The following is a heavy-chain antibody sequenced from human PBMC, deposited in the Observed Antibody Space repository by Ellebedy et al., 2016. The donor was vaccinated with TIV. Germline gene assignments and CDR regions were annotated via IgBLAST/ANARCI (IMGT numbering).Heavy chain of an antibody. V-gene: IGHV3-48*04. CDR1: GFTFSSYS. CDR2: ISSSGSTI. J-gene: IGHJ4*02. Sequence: GGSLRLSXAASGFTFSSYSMNWVRQAPGKGLEWVSYISSSGSTIYYADSVKGRFTISRDNAKNSLYLQMNSLRAEDTAVYYCARAPPGGSPFDYWGQGTLVTVSS. D-gene: IGHD3-16*01. CDR3: ARAPPGGSPFDY.